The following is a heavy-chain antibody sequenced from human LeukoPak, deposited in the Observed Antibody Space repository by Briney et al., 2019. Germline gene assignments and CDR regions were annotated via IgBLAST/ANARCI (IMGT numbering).Heavy chain of an antibody. Sequence: SETLSLTCTVSGGSISSGGYYWSWIRQHPGKGLEWIGYIYYSGSTYYNPSLKSRVTISVDTSKNQFSLKLSSVTAADTAVYYCASRKAHYYYYGMDVWGQGTTVTVSS. J-gene: IGHJ6*02. CDR3: ASRKAHYYYYGMDV. CDR2: IYYSGST. CDR1: GGSISSGGYY. V-gene: IGHV4-31*03.